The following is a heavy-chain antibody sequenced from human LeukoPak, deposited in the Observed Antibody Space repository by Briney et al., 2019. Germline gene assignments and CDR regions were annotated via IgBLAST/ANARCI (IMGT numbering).Heavy chain of an antibody. CDR2: IYYSGTT. J-gene: IGHJ4*02. CDR1: GGSISSGDYY. D-gene: IGHD3-22*01. Sequence: SETLSLTCTVSGGSISSGDYYWSWIRQPPGKGLEWIGYIYYSGTTYYNPSLKSRLTISVDTSKNQFSLKLSSLTAADTAVYYCARTDSSGYYGDYWGQGTLVTVSS. CDR3: ARTDSSGYYGDY. V-gene: IGHV4-30-4*01.